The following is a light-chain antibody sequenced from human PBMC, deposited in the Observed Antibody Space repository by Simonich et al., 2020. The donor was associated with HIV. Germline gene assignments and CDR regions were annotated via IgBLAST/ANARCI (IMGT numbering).Light chain of an antibody. J-gene: IGKJ1*01. Sequence: DIQMTQSPSYVSASVGDRVTITCRASQGVSSWLAWYQQKPGKAPKLLIYTASSLQSGVPSRSSGSGSGTEFTLTISSLQPEDFATYYCLQHNSYPWTFGQGTKVEIK. V-gene: IGKV1-12*01. CDR1: QGVSSW. CDR2: TAS. CDR3: LQHNSYPWT.